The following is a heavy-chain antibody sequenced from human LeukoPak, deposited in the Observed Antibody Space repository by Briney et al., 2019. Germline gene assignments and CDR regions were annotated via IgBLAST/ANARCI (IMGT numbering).Heavy chain of an antibody. V-gene: IGHV5-51*01. CDR2: IYPGDSDT. D-gene: IGHD1-26*01. Sequence: GESLKISCKGSGYSFTSYWIGWVRQMPAKGLEWTGIIYPGDSDTRYSPSFQGQVTISADKSISTAYLQWSSLKASDTAMYYCGRQAGSYSHDAFDIWAQGTMVTVSS. CDR3: GRQAGSYSHDAFDI. CDR1: GYSFTSYW. J-gene: IGHJ3*02.